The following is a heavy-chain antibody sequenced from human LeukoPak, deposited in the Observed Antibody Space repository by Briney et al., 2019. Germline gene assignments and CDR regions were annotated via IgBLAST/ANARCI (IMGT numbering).Heavy chain of an antibody. CDR3: ARRRYYDFWSGSNWFDP. V-gene: IGHV4-34*01. CDR1: GGSFSGYY. CDR2: INHSGST. J-gene: IGHJ5*02. Sequence: SETLSLTCAVYGGSFSGYYWSWIRQPPGKGLEWIGEINHSGSTNYNPSLKSRVTISVDTSKNQFSLKLSSVTAADTAVYYCARRRYYDFWSGSNWFDPWGQGTLVTVSS. D-gene: IGHD3-3*01.